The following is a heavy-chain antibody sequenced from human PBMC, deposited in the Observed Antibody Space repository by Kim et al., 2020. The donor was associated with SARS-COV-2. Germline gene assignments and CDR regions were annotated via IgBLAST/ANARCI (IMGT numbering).Heavy chain of an antibody. CDR2: IYHSGST. CDR1: GGSISSSNW. J-gene: IGHJ1*01. Sequence: SETLSLTCAVSGGSISSSNWWSWVRQPPGKGLEWIGEIYHSGSTNYNPSLKSRVTISVDKSKNQFSLKLSSVTAADTAVYYCAREEDEAAAGAEYFQHWGQGTLVTVSS. D-gene: IGHD6-13*01. V-gene: IGHV4-4*02. CDR3: AREEDEAAAGAEYFQH.